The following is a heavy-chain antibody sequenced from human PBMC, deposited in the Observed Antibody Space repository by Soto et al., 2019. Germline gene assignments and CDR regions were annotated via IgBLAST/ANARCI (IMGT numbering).Heavy chain of an antibody. D-gene: IGHD6-13*01. J-gene: IGHJ4*01. CDR2: IYYSGST. Sequence: PSETLSLTCAVYGGSFSGYYWSWIRQPPGKGLEWIGYIYYSGSTNYNPSLKSRVTISVDTSKNQFSLKLSSVTAADTAVYYCARHDGFSSGWFFDYWGHGTLVSVS. V-gene: IGHV4-59*08. CDR1: GGSFSGYY. CDR3: ARHDGFSSGWFFDY.